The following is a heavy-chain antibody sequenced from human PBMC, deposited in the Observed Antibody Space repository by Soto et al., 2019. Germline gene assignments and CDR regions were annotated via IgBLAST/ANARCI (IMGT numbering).Heavy chain of an antibody. CDR3: ARDSGAKLSSS. CDR1: GGTFSSYR. J-gene: IGHJ4*02. CDR2: IVPIYRTA. V-gene: IGHV1-69*13. Sequence: GASVKVSCKASGGTFSSYRFNWVRQARGQGLEWLGGIVPIYRTADYAQKFQGRVTITADESTRTVYMELSSLKSQDTAFYYCARDSGAKLSSSWGQGTLGTVS. D-gene: IGHD6-13*01.